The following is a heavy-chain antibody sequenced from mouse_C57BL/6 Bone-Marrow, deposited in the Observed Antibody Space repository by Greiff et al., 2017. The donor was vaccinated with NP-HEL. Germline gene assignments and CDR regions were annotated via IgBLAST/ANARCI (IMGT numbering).Heavy chain of an antibody. CDR3: ARGGIYDGYYVTWFSD. J-gene: IGHJ3*01. CDR1: GYTFTDYY. V-gene: IGHV1-76*01. CDR2: IYPGSGNT. Sequence: QVQLQQSGAELVRPGASVKLSCKASGYTFTDYYINRVKQRPGQGLEWIARIYPGSGNTYYNEKFKGKATLTAEKSSSTAYMQLSSLTSEDSAVYFCARGGIYDGYYVTWFSDRGQGTLVTASA. D-gene: IGHD2-3*01.